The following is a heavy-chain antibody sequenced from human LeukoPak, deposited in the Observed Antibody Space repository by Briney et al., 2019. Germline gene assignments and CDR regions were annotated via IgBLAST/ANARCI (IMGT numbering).Heavy chain of an antibody. V-gene: IGHV1-69*06. CDR1: GYTLTELS. Sequence: GASVKVSCKVSGYTLTELSMHWVRQAPGQGLEWMGGIIPIFGTANYAQKFQGRVTITADKSTSTAYMELSSLRSEDTAVYYCARGRGYSYGYIDMDVWGKGTTVTVSS. D-gene: IGHD5-18*01. J-gene: IGHJ6*03. CDR3: ARGRGYSYGYIDMDV. CDR2: IIPIFGTA.